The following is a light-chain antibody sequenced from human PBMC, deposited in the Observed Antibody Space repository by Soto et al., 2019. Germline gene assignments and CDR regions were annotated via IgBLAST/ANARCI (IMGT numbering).Light chain of an antibody. J-gene: IGLJ3*02. CDR3: QTWGTAAWV. V-gene: IGLV4-69*01. Sequence: QLVLTQSPSVSASLGASVKLTCTLSSGHSSYAVAWHQQQPEKGPRYLMKINSDGSHSKGDGTPDRFSGSSSGAERYLTISSLQSEDEADYYGQTWGTAAWVFGGGTKLTVL. CDR2: INSDGSH. CDR1: SGHSSYA.